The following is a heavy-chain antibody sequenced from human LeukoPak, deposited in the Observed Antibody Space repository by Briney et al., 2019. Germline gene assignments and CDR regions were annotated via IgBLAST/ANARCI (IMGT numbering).Heavy chain of an antibody. D-gene: IGHD3-10*01. CDR3: VRGTPTPGMDY. CDR1: GYIFISYY. Sequence: ASVKVSCKASGYIFISYYIHWVRQAPGQGLEWMGNIDTTTGNPRYAQDFTGRFVFSLDTSVSTAYLQITSLKADDTAAYYCVRGTPTPGMDYWGQGTQVTVSS. J-gene: IGHJ4*02. CDR2: IDTTTGNP. V-gene: IGHV7-4-1*02.